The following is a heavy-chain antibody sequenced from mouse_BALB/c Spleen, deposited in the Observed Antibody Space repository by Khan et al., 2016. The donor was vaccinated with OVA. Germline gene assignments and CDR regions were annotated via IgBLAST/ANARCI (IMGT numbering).Heavy chain of an antibody. Sequence: QIQLVQSGPELKKPGEIVKISCKASGYTLTDYGMNWVKQAPGKGLKWMGWINTYTGEATYADDFKGRFAFSLETSASSAYLQINNLKTEDTAKYFCSRSNGNYWFAYWGQGTLVTVSA. V-gene: IGHV9-3-1*01. CDR3: SRSNGNYWFAY. CDR2: INTYTGEA. CDR1: GYTLTDYG. J-gene: IGHJ3*01. D-gene: IGHD2-1*01.